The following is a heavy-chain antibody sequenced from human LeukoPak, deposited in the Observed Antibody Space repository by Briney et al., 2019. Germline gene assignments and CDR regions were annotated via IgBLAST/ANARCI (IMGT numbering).Heavy chain of an antibody. CDR3: ARDARVGATWNYYYYYMDV. Sequence: GGSLRLSCAASGFTVSSNYMSWVRQAPGKGLEWVSVTYSGGSTYYADSVKGRFTISRDNSKNTLYLQMNSLRAEDTAVYYCARDARVGATWNYYYYYMDVWGKGTTVTVSS. V-gene: IGHV3-66*02. J-gene: IGHJ6*03. D-gene: IGHD1-26*01. CDR1: GFTVSSNY. CDR2: TYSGGST.